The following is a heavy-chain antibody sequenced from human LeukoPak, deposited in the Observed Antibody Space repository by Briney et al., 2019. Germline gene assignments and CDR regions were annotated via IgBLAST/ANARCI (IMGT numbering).Heavy chain of an antibody. CDR2: IYYTGST. CDR3: YMGYSYGPDY. V-gene: IGHV4-30-4*07. J-gene: IGHJ4*02. CDR1: GGSISRSGYS. D-gene: IGHD5-18*01. Sequence: PSETLSLTCAVSGGSISRSGYSWSWIRQPPGKGLEWIGYIYYTGSTYYNPSLKSRLTISLDTSKNQFSLKLSSVTAADTAVYYCYMGYSYGPDYWGQGTLVTVSS.